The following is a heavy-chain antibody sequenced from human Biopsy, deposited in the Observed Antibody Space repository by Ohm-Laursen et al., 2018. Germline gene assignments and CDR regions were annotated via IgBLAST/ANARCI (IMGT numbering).Heavy chain of an antibody. J-gene: IGHJ6*02. D-gene: IGHD5-18*01. CDR3: ARGIAVVRSLDV. Sequence: GTLSLTCTVSSGSISGYYWTWIRQAPGKGLEFIGYVYSSGSTNYNPSLKSRATISLDTSRNQVSLRLSSVTAADTAVYYCARGIAVVRSLDVWGQGTTVAVSS. V-gene: IGHV4-59*08. CDR2: VYSSGST. CDR1: SGSISGYY.